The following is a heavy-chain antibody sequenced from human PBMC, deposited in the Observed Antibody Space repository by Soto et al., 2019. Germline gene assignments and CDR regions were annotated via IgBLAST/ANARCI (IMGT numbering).Heavy chain of an antibody. CDR1: GYTFTSYG. V-gene: IGHV1-18*01. D-gene: IGHD3-16*02. CDR2: ISAYNGNT. J-gene: IGHJ4*02. CDR3: ARGHQEDDYIWGSYRSRMGPFDY. Sequence: GASVKVSCKASGYTFTSYGISWVRQAPGQGLEWMGWISAYNGNTNYAQKLQGRVTMTTDTSTSTAYMELRSLRSDDTAVYYCARGHQEDDYIWGSYRSRMGPFDYWGQGTLVTVSS.